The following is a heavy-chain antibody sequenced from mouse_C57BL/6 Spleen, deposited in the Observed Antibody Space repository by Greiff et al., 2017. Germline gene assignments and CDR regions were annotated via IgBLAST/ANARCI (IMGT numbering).Heavy chain of an antibody. J-gene: IGHJ3*01. CDR3: ARDIYDGYYVAY. CDR1: GYTFTDYN. CDR2: INPNNGGT. D-gene: IGHD2-3*01. Sequence: VQLQQSGPELVKPGASVKMSCKASGYTFTDYNMHWVKQSHGKSLEWIGYINPNNGGTSYNQKFKGKATLTVNKSSSTAYMELRSLTSEDSAVYYCARDIYDGYYVAYWGQGTLVTVSA. V-gene: IGHV1-22*01.